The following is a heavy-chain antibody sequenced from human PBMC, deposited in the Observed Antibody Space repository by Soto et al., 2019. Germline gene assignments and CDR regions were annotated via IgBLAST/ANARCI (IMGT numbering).Heavy chain of an antibody. CDR2: IYYSGST. CDR3: ARAASYYGNYYYGMDV. V-gene: IGHV4-30-4*01. CDR1: GGSISSGDYY. J-gene: IGHJ6*02. D-gene: IGHD1-26*01. Sequence: KPSETLSLTCTVSGGSISSGDYYWSWIRQPPGKGLEWIGYIYYSGSTYYNPSLKSRVTISVDTSKNQFSLKLSSVTAADTAVYYCARAASYYGNYYYGMDVWGQGTTVTVSS.